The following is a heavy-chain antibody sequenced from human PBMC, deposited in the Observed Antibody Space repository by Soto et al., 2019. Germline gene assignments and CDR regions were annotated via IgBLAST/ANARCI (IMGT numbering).Heavy chain of an antibody. V-gene: IGHV4-59*01. D-gene: IGHD2-8*02. CDR3: ARARKYWSEYYYYKDV. J-gene: IGHJ6*03. Sequence: SETLSLTCTVSGGSISSYYWSWIRQPPGKGLEWIGYIYSSGSTNYNPSLKSRATISVDTSKNQFSLKLSSVTAAETDVYYCARARKYWSEYYYYKDVWGKGTTVTVSS. CDR2: IYSSGST. CDR1: GGSISSYY.